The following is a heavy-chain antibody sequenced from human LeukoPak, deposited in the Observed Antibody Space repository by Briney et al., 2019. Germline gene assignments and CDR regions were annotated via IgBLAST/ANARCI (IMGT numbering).Heavy chain of an antibody. CDR2: IYYSGST. Sequence: SETLSLTCTVSGGSISSYYWSWIRQPPGKGLEWIGYIYYSGSTNYNPSLKSRVTISVDTSKNQFSLKLSSVTAADTAVYYCARGPNPVVTDDAFDIWGQGTMVTVSS. CDR1: GGSISSYY. CDR3: ARGPNPVVTDDAFDI. D-gene: IGHD4-23*01. V-gene: IGHV4-59*01. J-gene: IGHJ3*02.